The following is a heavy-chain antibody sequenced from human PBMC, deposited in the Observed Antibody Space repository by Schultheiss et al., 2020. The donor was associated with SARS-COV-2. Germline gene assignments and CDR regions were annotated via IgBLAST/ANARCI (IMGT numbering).Heavy chain of an antibody. Sequence: GGSLRLSCAASGFTFSDYYMSWIRQAPGKGLEWVSYISSSGSTIYYADSVKGRFTISRDNAKNSLYLQMNSLRAEDTAVYYCARVGGFGYYDSSGYYRYYYYGMDVWGQGTTVTVSS. CDR3: ARVGGFGYYDSSGYYRYYYYGMDV. J-gene: IGHJ6*02. D-gene: IGHD3-22*01. V-gene: IGHV3-11*04. CDR2: ISSSGSTI. CDR1: GFTFSDYY.